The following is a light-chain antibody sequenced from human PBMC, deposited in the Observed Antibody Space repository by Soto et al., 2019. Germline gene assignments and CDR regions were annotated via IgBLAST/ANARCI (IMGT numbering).Light chain of an antibody. CDR3: QKFTSAPFT. CDR2: AAS. Sequence: DIQMTQSPSSLSASVGDRVTITCRASQGISNHLAWYHQKPGQLPKLLIYAASILQSGVPSRFSGSGSGTDFTLTISSLQPEDVGIYYCQKFTSAPFTFGGGTKVYIK. J-gene: IGKJ4*01. V-gene: IGKV1-27*01. CDR1: QGISNH.